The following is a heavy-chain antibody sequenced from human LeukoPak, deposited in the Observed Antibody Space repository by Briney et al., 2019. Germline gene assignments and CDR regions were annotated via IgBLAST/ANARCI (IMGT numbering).Heavy chain of an antibody. V-gene: IGHV1-8*03. CDR1: GYTFTSYD. CDR2: MNPNSGNT. CDR3: ARGGWYYYDSSGYYYVGAFDI. Sequence: ASVKVSCKASGYTFTSYDINWVRQATGQGLEWMGWMNPNSGNTGYAQKFQGRVTINRNTSISTPYMELGSLRSEDTGGYYCARGGWYYYDSSGYYYVGAFDIWGQGTMVTVFS. D-gene: IGHD3-22*01. J-gene: IGHJ3*02.